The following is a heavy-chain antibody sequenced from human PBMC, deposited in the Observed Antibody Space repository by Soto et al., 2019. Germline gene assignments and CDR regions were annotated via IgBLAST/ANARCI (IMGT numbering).Heavy chain of an antibody. V-gene: IGHV1-18*01. CDR2: VNAYNGNT. CDR1: GYTFTSYD. CDR3: AREPYYDILTGFTNTFDY. D-gene: IGHD3-9*01. Sequence: ASVKVSCKASGYTFTSYDINWVRQAPGQGLEWMGWVNAYNGNTNYAQKFQGRVTITRDTSASTVYMELSSLRSEDTAVYYCAREPYYDILTGFTNTFDYWGLGALVTVSS. J-gene: IGHJ4*02.